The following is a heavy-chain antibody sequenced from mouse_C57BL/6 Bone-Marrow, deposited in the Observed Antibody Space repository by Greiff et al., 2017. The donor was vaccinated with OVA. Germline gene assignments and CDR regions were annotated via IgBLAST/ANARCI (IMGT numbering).Heavy chain of an antibody. D-gene: IGHD4-1*01. V-gene: IGHV5-4*03. Sequence: EVKLVESGGGLVKPGGSLKLSCAASGFTFSSYAMSWVRQTPEKRLEWVATISDGGSYTYYPDNVKGRFTISRDNAENNLYLQMSHLKSEDTAMYYCARANWVYAMDYWGQGTSVTVSS. J-gene: IGHJ4*01. CDR2: ISDGGSYT. CDR1: GFTFSSYA. CDR3: ARANWVYAMDY.